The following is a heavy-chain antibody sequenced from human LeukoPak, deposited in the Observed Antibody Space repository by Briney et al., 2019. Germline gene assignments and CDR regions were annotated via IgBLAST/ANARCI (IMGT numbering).Heavy chain of an antibody. D-gene: IGHD4-17*01. CDR3: ARHDYGDYNSFDY. CDR1: GDSISSSSYY. J-gene: IGHJ4*02. Sequence: SETLSLTCIVSGDSISSSSYYWGWIRQPPGKGLEWIGSIYYSGSTYYNASLKSRVTISVDTSENQFSLKLNSVTAADTAVYYCARHDYGDYNSFDYWGQGTLVTVSS. CDR2: IYYSGST. V-gene: IGHV4-39*01.